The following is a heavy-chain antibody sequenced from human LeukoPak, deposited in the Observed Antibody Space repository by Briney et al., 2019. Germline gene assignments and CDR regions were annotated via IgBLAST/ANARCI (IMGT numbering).Heavy chain of an antibody. J-gene: IGHJ4*02. CDR2: IKSKTDGGTT. CDR1: GFTFSNAW. D-gene: IGHD3-10*01. CDR3: AKGRSGSYYLYFDY. V-gene: IGHV3-15*01. Sequence: PGGSLRLSCAASGFTFSNAWMSWVRQAPGKGLEWVGRIKSKTDGGTTDYAAPVKGRFTISRDDSKNTLYLQMNSLRAEDTAVYYCAKGRSGSYYLYFDYWGQGTWSPSPQ.